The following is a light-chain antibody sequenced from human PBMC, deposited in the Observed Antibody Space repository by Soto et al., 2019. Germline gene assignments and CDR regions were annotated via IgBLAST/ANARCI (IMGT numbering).Light chain of an antibody. V-gene: IGLV7-46*01. CDR3: LLSSSGARV. Sequence: QAVVTQEPSLTVSPGGTVSLTCGSSTGAVTSGHYPYWFQQKPGQAPRTLIYDTSNRHSWTPARFSGSLLGGKAALTLSGAQPEYEADYYCLLSSSGARVFGGGTKLTVL. J-gene: IGLJ3*02. CDR1: TGAVTSGHY. CDR2: DTS.